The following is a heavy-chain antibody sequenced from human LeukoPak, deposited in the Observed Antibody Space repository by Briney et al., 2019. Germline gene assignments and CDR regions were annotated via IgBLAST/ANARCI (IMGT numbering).Heavy chain of an antibody. V-gene: IGHV4-39*01. D-gene: IGHD1-26*01. Sequence: SETLSLTCTVSGGSISSSSYYWGWIRQPPGTGLEWIGSIYYSGSTNHNPSLKSRVTISVDTSKNQFSLKLSSGTAADTVVYDCSSGIVGDVGLFAPWGQGTLVTVSS. CDR3: SSGIVGDVGLFAP. CDR2: IYYSGST. CDR1: GGSISSSSYY. J-gene: IGHJ5*02.